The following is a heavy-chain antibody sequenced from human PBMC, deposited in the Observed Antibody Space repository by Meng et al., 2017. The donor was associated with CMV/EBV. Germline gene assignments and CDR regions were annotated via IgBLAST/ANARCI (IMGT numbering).Heavy chain of an antibody. D-gene: IGHD1-26*01. V-gene: IGHV1-2*02. Sequence: ASVKVSCKASGYTFTGYYMHWVRQAPGQGLEWMGWINPNSGGTNYAQKFQGRVTMTRDTSISTAYTELSRLRSDDTAVYYCATPWEGSGSPAGFDYWGQGTLVTVSS. CDR2: INPNSGGT. CDR3: ATPWEGSGSPAGFDY. CDR1: GYTFTGYY. J-gene: IGHJ4*02.